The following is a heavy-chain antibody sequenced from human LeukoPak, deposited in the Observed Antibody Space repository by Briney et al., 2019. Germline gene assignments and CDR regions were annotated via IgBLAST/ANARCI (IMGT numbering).Heavy chain of an antibody. CDR1: GDSISSGSYY. Sequence: SVTLSLTCTVSGDSISSGSYYWSWIRQPAGKGLEWIGRIHTSGRTNYNPSLKSRVTISADTSKNQFSLKLSSVTAADTAVYYCARGVTYYYDSSGYLYWGQGTLVTVSS. CDR2: IHTSGRT. D-gene: IGHD3-22*01. V-gene: IGHV4-61*02. J-gene: IGHJ4*02. CDR3: ARGVTYYYDSSGYLY.